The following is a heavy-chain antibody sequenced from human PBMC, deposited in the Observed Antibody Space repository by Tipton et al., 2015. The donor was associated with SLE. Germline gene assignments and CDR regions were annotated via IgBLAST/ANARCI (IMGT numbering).Heavy chain of an antibody. Sequence: LRLSCTVSGDSISTYYWSWVRQPPGKGLEWIGRIYTNENTNYNPSLKSRVTMSVDTSKNHFSLKLISVTAADTAVYYCAREFLNPVTTVHYYFDLWGRGTLVTVSS. J-gene: IGHJ2*01. CDR1: GDSISTYY. CDR3: AREFLNPVTTVHYYFDL. V-gene: IGHV4-4*07. CDR2: IYTNENT. D-gene: IGHD4-11*01.